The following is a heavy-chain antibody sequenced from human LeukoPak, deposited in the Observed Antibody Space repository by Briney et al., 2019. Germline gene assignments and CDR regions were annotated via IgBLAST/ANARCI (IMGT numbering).Heavy chain of an antibody. CDR2: IDKKDKGYATAT. Sequence: GGSLRLSCAASGFTFSGSAIHWVRQSSGKGLEWVGQIDKKDKGYATATAYSASVKGRFNISGDYSINTAYLQMKSLKTEDTGLYYCTRDSGTYNWFDPWGQGTLVTVSS. V-gene: IGHV3-73*01. J-gene: IGHJ5*02. CDR3: TRDSGTYNWFDP. CDR1: GFTFSGSA. D-gene: IGHD1-26*01.